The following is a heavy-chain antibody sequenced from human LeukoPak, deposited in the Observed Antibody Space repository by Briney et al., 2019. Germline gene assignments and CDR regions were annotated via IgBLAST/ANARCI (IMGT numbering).Heavy chain of an antibody. Sequence: PGGSLRLSCAASAFTASSNYMSWVRPAPGKGREWVSVIYSGGSTYYADSVKGRFTISRDNSKNTLYLQMNSLRAEDTAVYYCARDMGGYYGSGSYFDYWGQGTLVTVSS. CDR1: AFTASSNY. D-gene: IGHD3-10*01. CDR3: ARDMGGYYGSGSYFDY. J-gene: IGHJ4*02. CDR2: IYSGGST. V-gene: IGHV3-66*01.